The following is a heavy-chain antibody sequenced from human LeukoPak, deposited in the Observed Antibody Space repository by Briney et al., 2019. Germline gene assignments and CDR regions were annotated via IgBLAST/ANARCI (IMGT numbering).Heavy chain of an antibody. V-gene: IGHV4-34*01. Sequence: SETLSLTCAVYGGSFSGYYWSWIRQPPGKGPEWIGEINHSGSTNYNPSLKSRVTISVDTSKNQFSLKLSSVTAADTAVYYCARGELGVRGVILVRFWFDPWGQGTLVTVSS. CDR3: ARGELGVRGVILVRFWFDP. D-gene: IGHD3-10*01. CDR1: GGSFSGYY. J-gene: IGHJ5*02. CDR2: INHSGST.